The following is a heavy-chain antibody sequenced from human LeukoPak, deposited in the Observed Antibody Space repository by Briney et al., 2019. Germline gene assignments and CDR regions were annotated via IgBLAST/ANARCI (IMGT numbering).Heavy chain of an antibody. Sequence: GGSLRLSCAASGLTVSSNYMSWVRQAPGKGLELVSVIYSDGSTYYADSVKGRFTMSRDNSKNTVFLQMNSLRGEDTAVYYCAKSTSGVPRYFDYWGQGTLVTVSS. CDR1: GLTVSSNY. CDR2: IYSDGST. J-gene: IGHJ4*02. V-gene: IGHV3-53*01. D-gene: IGHD2-8*01. CDR3: AKSTSGVPRYFDY.